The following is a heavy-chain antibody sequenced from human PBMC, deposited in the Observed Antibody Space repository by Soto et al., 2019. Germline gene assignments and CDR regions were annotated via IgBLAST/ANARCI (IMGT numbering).Heavy chain of an antibody. CDR2: ISGSGGST. V-gene: IGHV3-23*01. CDR1: GFTFSSYA. Sequence: EVQLLESGGGLVQPGGSLRLSCAASGFTFSSYAMTWVRQAPGKGLQWVSGISGSGGSTYFADSVKGRFTISRDNSENTLELQMSSLRAEDTAVYYCAKGHGSVSYYSAYYYYYMDVWGKGTTVTVSS. J-gene: IGHJ6*03. D-gene: IGHD3-10*01. CDR3: AKGHGSVSYYSAYYYYYMDV.